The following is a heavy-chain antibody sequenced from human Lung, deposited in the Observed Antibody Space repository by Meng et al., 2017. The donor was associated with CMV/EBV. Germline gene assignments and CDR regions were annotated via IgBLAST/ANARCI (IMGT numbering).Heavy chain of an antibody. CDR3: ARDSRGSWYYSHGDYYYGMDV. CDR2: ISYDGSNK. V-gene: IGHV3-30-3*01. Sequence: GGSLRLXXAASGFTFSSCAMHWVRQAPGKGLEWVAVISYDGSNKYYAESVKGRFTISRDNSKNTLYLQMNSLRAEDTAVYYCARDSRGSWYYSHGDYYYGMDVWGQGTXVTVSS. J-gene: IGHJ6*02. D-gene: IGHD6-13*01. CDR1: GFTFSSCA.